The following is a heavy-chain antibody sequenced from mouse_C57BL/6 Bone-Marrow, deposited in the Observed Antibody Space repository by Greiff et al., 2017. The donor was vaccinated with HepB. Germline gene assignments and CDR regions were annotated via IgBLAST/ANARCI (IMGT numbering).Heavy chain of an antibody. D-gene: IGHD1-1*01. Sequence: QVQLQQSGPGLVAPSQSLSITCTVSGFSLTSYGVHWVRQPPGKGLEWLVVIWSDGSTTYNSALKSRLSISKDNSKSQVFLKMNSLQTYDTAMYYCARHSRRNYWYFDVWGTGTTVTVSS. CDR2: IWSDGST. V-gene: IGHV2-6-1*01. CDR1: GFSLTSYG. J-gene: IGHJ1*03. CDR3: ARHSRRNYWYFDV.